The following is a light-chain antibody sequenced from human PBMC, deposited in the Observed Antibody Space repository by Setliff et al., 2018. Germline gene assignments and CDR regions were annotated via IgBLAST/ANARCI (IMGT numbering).Light chain of an antibody. V-gene: IGLV2-14*03. Sequence: QSVLTQPAAVSGSPGQSITISCSGTSSDVGGYNFVSWYQQRPGKAPKLLIHEVTERPSGVSDRFSGSKSGNTASLTISGLQAEDEADYYCLSYTSETTHALFGGGTQLTVL. J-gene: IGLJ2*01. CDR2: EVT. CDR3: LSYTSETTHAL. CDR1: SSDVGGYNF.